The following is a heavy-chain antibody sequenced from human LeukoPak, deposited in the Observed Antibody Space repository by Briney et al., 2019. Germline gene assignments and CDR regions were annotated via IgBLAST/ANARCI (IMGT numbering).Heavy chain of an antibody. CDR1: GFTFSNYE. CDR3: TRGPPNYLESSGYIYL. V-gene: IGHV3-48*03. D-gene: IGHD3-22*01. Sequence: GGSLRLSCAASGFTFSNYEMNWVRQAPGKGLEWVSYISSSGGAIYFADSVKGRFTISRDNAKKSLYLQMKSLRAEDTAVYYCTRGPPNYLESSGYIYLWGQGTLVTVSS. CDR2: ISSSGGAI. J-gene: IGHJ4*02.